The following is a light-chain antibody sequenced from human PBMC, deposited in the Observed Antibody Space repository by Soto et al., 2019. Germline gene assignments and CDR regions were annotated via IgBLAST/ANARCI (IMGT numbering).Light chain of an antibody. CDR3: QQYNSYPIT. V-gene: IGKV1-5*03. CDR2: KAS. CDR1: QSISSW. Sequence: DIQMTQSPSTLSASVGDRVTITCRASQSISSWLAWYQQKPGKAPKLLIYKASSLESGVPSRCSGSGSGTEFTLTISGLQPDDFATYYCQQYNSYPITFGQGTRLEIK. J-gene: IGKJ5*01.